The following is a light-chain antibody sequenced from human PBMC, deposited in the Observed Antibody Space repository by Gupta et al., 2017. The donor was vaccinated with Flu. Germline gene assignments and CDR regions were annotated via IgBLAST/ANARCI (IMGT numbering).Light chain of an antibody. CDR3: QHRRSWPPGAT. Sequence: EIVLTQSPATLSLSQGESATLSCWASQNIDNLLAWYQHKPVQAPRLLFYAASNRATGIPARFSGRGSGTDFILTISSLEPEDSAVYYCQHRRSWPPGATFGPGTKVGIK. CDR1: QNIDNL. CDR2: AAS. J-gene: IGKJ3*01. V-gene: IGKV3-11*01.